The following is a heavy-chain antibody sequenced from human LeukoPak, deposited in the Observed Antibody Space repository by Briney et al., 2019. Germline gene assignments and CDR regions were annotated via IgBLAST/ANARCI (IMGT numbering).Heavy chain of an antibody. CDR1: GFTFSSPA. D-gene: IGHD1-26*01. Sequence: GGSLRLSCAASGFTFSSPAMSWVRQTPRKGLEWVSSITPSGDGTYYAASVKGRFTISRDNSKNTLYLQMDSLRADDTAKYYCAKDSPVATWWGQGTLVTVSS. J-gene: IGHJ4*02. CDR3: AKDSPVATW. V-gene: IGHV3-23*01. CDR2: ITPSGDGT.